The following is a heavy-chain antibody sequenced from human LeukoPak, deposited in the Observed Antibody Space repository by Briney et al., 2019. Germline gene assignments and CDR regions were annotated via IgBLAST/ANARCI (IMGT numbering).Heavy chain of an antibody. CDR1: GYTFTSYG. Sequence: ASVKVSCKASGYTFTSYGISWVRQAPGQGLEWMGWINPNGGGTNYAQKFQGRVTMTRETSITTAYMELSGLRSDDTAVYYCARGGYSGGWGFGSWGQGTLVTVSS. CDR2: INPNGGGT. D-gene: IGHD6-19*01. J-gene: IGHJ4*02. CDR3: ARGGYSGGWGFGS. V-gene: IGHV1-2*02.